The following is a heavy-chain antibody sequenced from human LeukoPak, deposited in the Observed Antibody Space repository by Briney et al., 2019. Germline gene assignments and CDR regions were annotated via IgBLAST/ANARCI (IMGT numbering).Heavy chain of an antibody. D-gene: IGHD6-19*01. V-gene: IGHV3-30*04. CDR2: ISYDGSSK. J-gene: IGHJ4*02. CDR3: SSPYSAIEVIGSVR. Sequence: GGSLRLSCAASGFTFSSYAMHWVRQAPGKGLEWVAFISYDGSSKDYADSVKGRFTISRDNSKNTLYLQMNSLRAEDTAVYYCSSPYSAIEVIGSVRWGQGTLVTVSS. CDR1: GFTFSSYA.